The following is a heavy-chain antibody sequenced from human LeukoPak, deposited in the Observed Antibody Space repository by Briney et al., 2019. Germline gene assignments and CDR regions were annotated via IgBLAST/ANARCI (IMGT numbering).Heavy chain of an antibody. D-gene: IGHD1-26*01. Sequence: GASVTVSCKASGYTLTSYDINWVRQAAGQGLEWMGWMNPNSGNTGYAQKFQGRVTMTRNTSISTAYMELSSLRSEDTAVYYCARAYSGYDYWGQGTLVTVSS. J-gene: IGHJ4*02. CDR3: ARAYSGYDY. V-gene: IGHV1-8*01. CDR1: GYTLTSYD. CDR2: MNPNSGNT.